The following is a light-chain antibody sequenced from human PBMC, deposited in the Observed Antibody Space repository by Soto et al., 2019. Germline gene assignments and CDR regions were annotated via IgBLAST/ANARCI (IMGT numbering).Light chain of an antibody. J-gene: IGKJ1*01. CDR2: GAS. CDR3: QQDYNLPQS. CDR1: QSVSSSY. Sequence: EIVMTQSPATLSVSPGERVTLSCRASQSVSSSYLTWYQQKPGQAPRLLIYGASTRATGIPARFSGSGSGTDFTLTISSLQPEDFAVYYCQQDYNLPQSFGQGTKVDIK. V-gene: IGKV3D-7*01.